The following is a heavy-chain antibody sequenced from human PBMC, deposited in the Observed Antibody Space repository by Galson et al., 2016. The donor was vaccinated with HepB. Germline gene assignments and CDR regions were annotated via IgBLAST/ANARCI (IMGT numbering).Heavy chain of an antibody. Sequence: SLRLSCAASGFTFSSYGMHWVRQAPGKGLEWVAVIWYDGSNKYYADSVKGRFTISRDNSKNTLYLQMNSLRAKDTAVYYCARDAPVAVTAFDIWGQGTMVTVSS. CDR2: IWYDGSNK. CDR3: ARDAPVAVTAFDI. D-gene: IGHD6-19*01. J-gene: IGHJ3*02. V-gene: IGHV3-33*01. CDR1: GFTFSSYG.